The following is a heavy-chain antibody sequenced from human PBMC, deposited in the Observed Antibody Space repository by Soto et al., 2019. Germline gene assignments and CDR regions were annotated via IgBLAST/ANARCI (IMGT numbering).Heavy chain of an antibody. V-gene: IGHV4-34*01. D-gene: IGHD5-18*01. CDR2: INHSGST. Sequence: QVQLQQWGAGLLKPSETLSLTCAVYGGSFSGYYWSWIRQPPGKGLEWIGEINHSGSTNYNPSLKSEVTISVDASKHQFSLKLSSVTAADTAVYYCARVDTAMVIDYWGQGTLVTVSS. CDR3: ARVDTAMVIDY. CDR1: GGSFSGYY. J-gene: IGHJ4*02.